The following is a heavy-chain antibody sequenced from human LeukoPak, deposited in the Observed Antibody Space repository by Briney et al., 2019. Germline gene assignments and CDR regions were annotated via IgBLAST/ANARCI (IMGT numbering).Heavy chain of an antibody. J-gene: IGHJ4*02. CDR1: GGSISSYY. CDR3: ARDYYGDYSDY. CDR2: IYYSGST. D-gene: IGHD4-17*01. Sequence: SETLSLTCTVSGGSISSYYWSWIRQPPGKGLEWIGYIYYSGSTNYNPSLKSRVTMSVDTSKNQFSLKLSSVTAADTAVYYCARDYYGDYSDYWGQGTLVTVSS. V-gene: IGHV4-59*12.